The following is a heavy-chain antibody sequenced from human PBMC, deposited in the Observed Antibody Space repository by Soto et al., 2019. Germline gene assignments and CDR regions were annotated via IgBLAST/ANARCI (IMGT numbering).Heavy chain of an antibody. CDR3: ARDMAVGATKFFDY. CDR1: GFTFSSYS. V-gene: IGHV3-21*01. D-gene: IGHD1-26*01. CDR2: ISSSSSYI. Sequence: EVQLVESGGGLVKPGGSLRLSCAASGFTFSSYSMNWVRQAPGKGLEWVSSISSSSSYIYYADSVKGRFTISRDNAKNSLYLQMNSLRAEDTAVYYCARDMAVGATKFFDYWGQGTLVTVSS. J-gene: IGHJ4*02.